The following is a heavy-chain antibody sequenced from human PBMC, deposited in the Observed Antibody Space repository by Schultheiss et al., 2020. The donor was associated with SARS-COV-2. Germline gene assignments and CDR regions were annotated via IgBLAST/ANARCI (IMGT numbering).Heavy chain of an antibody. D-gene: IGHD3-10*01. V-gene: IGHV3-66*01. Sequence: GGSLRLSCAASGFTVSSNYMSWVRQAPGKGLEWVSVIYSGGSTYYADSVKGRFTISRDNSKNTLYLQMNSLRAEDTAVYYCARDGHKYYYGSGFNYYYGMDVWGQGTTVTVSS. CDR1: GFTVSSNY. CDR3: ARDGHKYYYGSGFNYYYGMDV. J-gene: IGHJ6*02. CDR2: IYSGGST.